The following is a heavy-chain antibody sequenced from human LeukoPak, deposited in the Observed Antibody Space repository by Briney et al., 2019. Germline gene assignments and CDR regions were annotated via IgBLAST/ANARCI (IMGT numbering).Heavy chain of an antibody. CDR3: ARPLRYYGSGSYDAFDI. V-gene: IGHV4-34*01. J-gene: IGHJ3*02. D-gene: IGHD3-10*01. CDR2: INHSGST. Sequence: PSETLSLTCAVYGGSFCGYYWSWIRQPPGKGLEWIGEINHSGSTNYNPSLKSRVTISVDTSKNQFSLKLSSVTAADTAVYYCARPLRYYGSGSYDAFDIWGQGTMVTVSS. CDR1: GGSFCGYY.